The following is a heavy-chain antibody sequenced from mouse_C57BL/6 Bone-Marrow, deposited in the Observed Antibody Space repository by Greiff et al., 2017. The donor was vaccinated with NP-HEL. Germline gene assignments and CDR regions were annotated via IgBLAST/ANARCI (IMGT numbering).Heavy chain of an antibody. CDR1: GYTFTDYY. J-gene: IGHJ3*01. Sequence: EVQLQQSGPVLVKPGASVKMSCKASGYTFTDYYMNWVKQSHGKSLEWIGVINPYNGGTSYNQKFKGKATLTVDKSSSTAYMELNSLTSEDSAVYYCARGDYPWFAYWGQGTLVTVSA. CDR2: INPYNGGT. CDR3: ARGDYPWFAY. V-gene: IGHV1-19*01. D-gene: IGHD2-4*01.